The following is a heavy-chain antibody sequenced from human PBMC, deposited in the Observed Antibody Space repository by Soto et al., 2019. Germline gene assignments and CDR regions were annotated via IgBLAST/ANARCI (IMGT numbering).Heavy chain of an antibody. CDR1: GGSFSTYC. J-gene: IGHJ3*02. CDR2: INHNGNN. Sequence: SETLTLTCVVSGGSFSTYCYSWIRQSPGKGLEWIGEINHNGNNNYSPSLKSRVTMSLDTSKNQFSLKLTSVTAADTAVYYCARGGSNDWQVAFDIWGQGTMVTVSS. D-gene: IGHD3-9*01. V-gene: IGHV4-34*01. CDR3: ARGGSNDWQVAFDI.